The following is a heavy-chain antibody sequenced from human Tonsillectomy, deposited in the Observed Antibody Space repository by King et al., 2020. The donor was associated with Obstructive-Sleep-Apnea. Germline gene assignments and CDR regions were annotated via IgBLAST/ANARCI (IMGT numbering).Heavy chain of an antibody. J-gene: IGHJ4*02. CDR3: ARAVTFDY. D-gene: IGHD5-18*01. CDR2: INLSGIT. Sequence: VQLQQWGAGLLKPSETLSLTCAVYGGSFSGYYWSWIRQPPGRGLEWMGEINLSGITNYNPSLKSLFTISVDTSKNQFSLKLSSVTAADTAVYYCARAVTFDYWGQGTLVTVSS. V-gene: IGHV4-34*01. CDR1: GGSFSGYY.